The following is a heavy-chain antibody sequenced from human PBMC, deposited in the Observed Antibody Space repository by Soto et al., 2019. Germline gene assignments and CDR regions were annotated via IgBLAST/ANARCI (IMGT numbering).Heavy chain of an antibody. CDR3: VRSDWEDY. J-gene: IGHJ4*02. Sequence: AGGSLRLSCASSGFTFSAYSMNWVRQAPGEGLQWASSISSAGDHIFYADSVKGRFTISRDNAKNSLNQEMNSLRAEDTAVYYCVRSDWEDYWGQGTLVTVSS. CDR2: ISSAGDHI. D-gene: IGHD3-9*01. CDR1: GFTFSAYS. V-gene: IGHV3-21*01.